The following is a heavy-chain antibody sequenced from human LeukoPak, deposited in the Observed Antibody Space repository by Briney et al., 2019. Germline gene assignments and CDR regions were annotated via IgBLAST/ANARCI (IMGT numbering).Heavy chain of an antibody. CDR1: GGTFISYA. V-gene: IGHV1-69*13. CDR3: ARGLCSTSCYSAFDI. D-gene: IGHD2-2*02. J-gene: IGHJ3*02. Sequence: GASVKVSCKASGGTFISYAISWVRQAPGQGLEWMGGIIPIFGTANYAQKFQGRGTITADESTSTAYMELSSLRSEDTAVYYCARGLCSTSCYSAFDIWGQGTMVTVSS. CDR2: IIPIFGTA.